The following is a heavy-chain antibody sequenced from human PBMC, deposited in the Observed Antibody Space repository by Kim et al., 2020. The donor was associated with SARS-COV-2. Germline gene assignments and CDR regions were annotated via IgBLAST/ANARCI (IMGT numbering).Heavy chain of an antibody. J-gene: IGHJ6*02. CDR1: GGSVSTQA. CDR3: ARDRRQTTTTARGYFYYFGLDV. D-gene: IGHD2-21*01. V-gene: IGHV1-69*13. Sequence: SVKVPCKASGGSVSTQAITWVRQAPGLGLEWMGGIIPVLGTTSYAPKFEGRVTITADDFTNTTYMYLSSLRSEDTAVYYCARDRRQTTTTARGYFYYFGLDVWGQGTTVTVSS. CDR2: IIPVLGTT.